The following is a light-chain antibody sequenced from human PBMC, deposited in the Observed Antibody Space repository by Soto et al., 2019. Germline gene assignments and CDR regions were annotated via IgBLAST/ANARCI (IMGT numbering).Light chain of an antibody. CDR1: SSDVGGYNF. J-gene: IGLJ1*01. V-gene: IGLV2-8*01. Sequence: QSALTQPPSASGSPGQSVTISCTGTSSDVGGYNFVSWYQQYPGKVPKLMVYEVNKRHSGVPDRFSGSKSGNTASLTVSGLQAEDEADYYCTSYAGGNNVFGTGTKQTVL. CDR3: TSYAGGNNV. CDR2: EVN.